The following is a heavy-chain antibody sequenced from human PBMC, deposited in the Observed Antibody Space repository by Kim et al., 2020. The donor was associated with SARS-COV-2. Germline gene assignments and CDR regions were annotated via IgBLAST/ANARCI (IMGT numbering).Heavy chain of an antibody. CDR3: ARGAVPAAINWFDP. CDR2: IIPIFGTA. D-gene: IGHD2-2*01. CDR1: GGTFSSYA. V-gene: IGHV1-69*13. J-gene: IGHJ5*02. Sequence: SVKVSCKASGGTFSSYAISWVRQAPGQGLEWMGGIIPIFGTANYAQKFQGRVTITADESTSTAYMELSSLRSEDTAVYYCARGAVPAAINWFDPWGQGTLVTVSS.